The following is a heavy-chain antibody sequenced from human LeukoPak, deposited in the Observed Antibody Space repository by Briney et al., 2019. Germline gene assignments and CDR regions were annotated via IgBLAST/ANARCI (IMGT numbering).Heavy chain of an antibody. CDR1: GGTFSSYA. V-gene: IGHV1-69*13. CDR2: IIPIFGTA. J-gene: IGHJ5*02. Sequence: ASVKVSCKASGGTFSSYAISWVRQAPGQGLEWMGGIIPIFGTANYAQKFQGRVTITADESTSTAYMELSSLRSEDTAVYYCARDVTTGTPWFDPWGQGTLVTVSS. D-gene: IGHD1-1*01. CDR3: ARDVTTGTPWFDP.